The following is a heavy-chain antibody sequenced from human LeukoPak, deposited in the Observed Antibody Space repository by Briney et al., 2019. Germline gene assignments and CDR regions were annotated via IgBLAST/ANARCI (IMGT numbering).Heavy chain of an antibody. D-gene: IGHD3-22*01. V-gene: IGHV1-18*01. CDR2: ISAYNGNT. J-gene: IGHJ4*02. CDR3: ARARRGSAYDSSGYYFDY. Sequence: ASVKVSCKASGYTFTSYGISWVRQAPGQGLEWMGWISAYNGNTNYAQKLQGRVTMTTDTSTSTAYMELRSLRSDDTAVYYCARARRGSAYDSSGYYFDYWGQGTLVTVSS. CDR1: GYTFTSYG.